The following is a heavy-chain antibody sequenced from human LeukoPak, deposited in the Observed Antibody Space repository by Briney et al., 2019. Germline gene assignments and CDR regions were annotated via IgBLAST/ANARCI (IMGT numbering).Heavy chain of an antibody. D-gene: IGHD6-13*01. CDR2: IYYSGTT. J-gene: IGHJ4*02. V-gene: IGHV4-59*08. CDR1: GGSISSYY. Sequence: PSETLSLTCTVSGGSISSYYWSWIRQPPGKGREWIGYIYYSGTTNYNPSLKSRVTISVDTSKNQFSLKLSSVTAADTAVYYCARGYSSSTPWYWGQGTLVTVSS. CDR3: ARGYSSSTPWY.